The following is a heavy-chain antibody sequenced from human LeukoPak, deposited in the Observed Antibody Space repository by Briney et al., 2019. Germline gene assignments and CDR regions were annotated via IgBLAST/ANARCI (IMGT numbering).Heavy chain of an antibody. CDR2: IIPIFGTA. Sequence: SVKVSCKASGYTFTSYGISWVRQAPGQGLEWMGGIIPIFGTANYAQKFQGRVTITADESTSTAYMELSSLRSEDTAVYYCARDLPLGYCSSTSCYKGWFDPWGQGTLVTVSS. CDR1: GYTFTSYG. D-gene: IGHD2-2*02. J-gene: IGHJ5*02. V-gene: IGHV1-69*13. CDR3: ARDLPLGYCSSTSCYKGWFDP.